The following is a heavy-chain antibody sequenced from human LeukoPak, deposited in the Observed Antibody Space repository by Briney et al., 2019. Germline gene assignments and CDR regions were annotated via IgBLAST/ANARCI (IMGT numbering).Heavy chain of an antibody. J-gene: IGHJ4*02. V-gene: IGHV3-21*01. CDR2: ISSSSSYI. CDR3: ARDPYFDWLLDGDFDY. CDR1: GFTFSSYS. D-gene: IGHD3-9*01. Sequence: PGGSLRLSCAASGFTFSSYSMNWVRQAPGKELEWVSSISSSSSYIYYADSVKGRFTISRDNAKNSLYLQMNSLRAEDTAVYYCARDPYFDWLLDGDFDYWGQGTLVTVSS.